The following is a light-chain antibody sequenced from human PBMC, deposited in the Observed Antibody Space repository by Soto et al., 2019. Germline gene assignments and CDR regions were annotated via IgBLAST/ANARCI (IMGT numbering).Light chain of an antibody. Sequence: SYELTQPPSVSVYPGQTASITCTGDKLGDKYACWYQQKPGQSPVLVIYQDSKRPSAIPERFSGSNSGNTATLTISGTQAMDEADYYCQAWDSSTVVFGGGTKLTVL. CDR3: QAWDSSTVV. CDR2: QDS. J-gene: IGLJ2*01. V-gene: IGLV3-1*01. CDR1: KLGDKY.